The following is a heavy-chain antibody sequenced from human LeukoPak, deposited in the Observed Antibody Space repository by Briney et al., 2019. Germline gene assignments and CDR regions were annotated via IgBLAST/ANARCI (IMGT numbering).Heavy chain of an antibody. Sequence: ASVKVSCKASGYTFTNYHMHWVRQAPGQALEWMGILTPNSGDTTYAQKFQGRITMTRDTSTSTVYMELSSLRFEDTAVYYCAKDVDNGDYVVYWGQGTLVTVSS. CDR2: LTPNSGDT. V-gene: IGHV1-46*01. CDR1: GYTFTNYH. J-gene: IGHJ4*02. CDR3: AKDVDNGDYVVY. D-gene: IGHD4-17*01.